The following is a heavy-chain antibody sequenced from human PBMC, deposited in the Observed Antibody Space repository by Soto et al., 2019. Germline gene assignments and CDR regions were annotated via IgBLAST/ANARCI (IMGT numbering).Heavy chain of an antibody. J-gene: IGHJ3*02. D-gene: IGHD4-17*01. V-gene: IGHV4-31*03. Sequence: QVQLQESGPGLVKPSQTLSLTCTVSGGSISSGGYYWSWIRQHPGKGLEGIGYIYSSGRTYYNPSLKSRVTMSVDTSKNHFSLKLSSVTAADTAVYYCARATVTRLGYAFDILGQGTMVTVSS. CDR1: GGSISSGGYY. CDR3: ARATVTRLGYAFDI. CDR2: IYSSGRT.